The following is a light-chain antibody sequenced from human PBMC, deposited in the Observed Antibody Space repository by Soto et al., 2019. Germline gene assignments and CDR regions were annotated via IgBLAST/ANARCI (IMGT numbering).Light chain of an antibody. V-gene: IGKV3-15*01. J-gene: IGKJ1*01. CDR3: QQYNNWPPWT. CDR2: GAS. Sequence: EIVMTQFPATLSVSPGERATLSCRASQSVNSNLAWYQQKPGQAPRLLIYGASTRATGIPARFSGSGSGTEFTLPISSLQSEDFAVYYCQQYNNWPPWTFGQGTKVEIK. CDR1: QSVNSN.